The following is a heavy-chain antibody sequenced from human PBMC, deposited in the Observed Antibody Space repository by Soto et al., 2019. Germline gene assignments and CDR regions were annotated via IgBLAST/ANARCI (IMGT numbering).Heavy chain of an antibody. CDR3: AKGRIQPTDY. J-gene: IGHJ4*02. D-gene: IGHD5-18*01. CDR1: GFTFSSYG. V-gene: IGHV3-30*18. Sequence: PGGSLRLSCVASGFTFSSYGMHWVRQAPGKGLEWVAVISYDGSNKYYADSVKGRFTISRDNSKNTLYLQMNSLRAEDTAVYYCAKGRIQPTDYWGQGTLVTVSS. CDR2: ISYDGSNK.